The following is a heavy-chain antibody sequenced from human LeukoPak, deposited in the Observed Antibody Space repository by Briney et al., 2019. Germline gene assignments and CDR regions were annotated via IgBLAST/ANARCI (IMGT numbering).Heavy chain of an antibody. CDR1: GGSISNYY. CDR2: IYPDGST. D-gene: IGHD3-16*01. CDR3: VRMQSLGWFDP. J-gene: IGHJ5*02. Sequence: SETLSLTCTVSGGSISNYYWSWIRQPAGKGLEWIGRIYPDGSTNYNPSLKSRVTMSIDMSKNQLSLNLSSATAADTAVYYCVRMQSLGWFDPWGQGSLITVSS. V-gene: IGHV4-4*07.